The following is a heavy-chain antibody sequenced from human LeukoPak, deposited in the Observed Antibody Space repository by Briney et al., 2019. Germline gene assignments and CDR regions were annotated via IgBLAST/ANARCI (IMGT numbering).Heavy chain of an antibody. J-gene: IGHJ6*02. D-gene: IGHD2-15*01. Sequence: PSETLSLTCTVSGGSISTYYWSWIRQPPGKGLEWIGYIYYTGSTNYNPSLQSRVTISVDMSKNQFSLRLSSVTAADPAVYYCARQGYCGGGSCYIELWAQGPRVPVSS. CDR1: GGSISTYY. CDR3: ARQGYCGGGSCYIEL. CDR2: IYYTGST. V-gene: IGHV4-59*08.